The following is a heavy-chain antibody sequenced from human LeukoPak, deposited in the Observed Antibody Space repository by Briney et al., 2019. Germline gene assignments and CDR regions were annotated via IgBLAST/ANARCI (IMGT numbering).Heavy chain of an antibody. J-gene: IGHJ4*02. CDR3: ARRTVVLDY. D-gene: IGHD4-23*01. V-gene: IGHV4-59*08. Sequence: SETLSLTCTVSGGSINNYYWSWVRQPPGKGLEWIGYIYYSGSTTYNPSLKSRVTISVDTSKNQFSLMLSSVTAADTAVYYCARRTVVLDYWGQGALVTASS. CDR2: IYYSGST. CDR1: GGSINNYY.